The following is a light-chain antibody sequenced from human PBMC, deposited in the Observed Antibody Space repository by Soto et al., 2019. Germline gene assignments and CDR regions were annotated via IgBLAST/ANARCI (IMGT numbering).Light chain of an antibody. Sequence: LTQPASVSGSPGQSITISCTGTSSDVGGYNYVSWYQQHPGKAPKLMIYDVSNRPSGVSNRFSGSKSGNTASLTISGLQAEDEADYYCSSYTSSSTLDFGTGTKVTVL. CDR2: DVS. J-gene: IGLJ1*01. CDR1: SSDVGGYNY. CDR3: SSYTSSSTLD. V-gene: IGLV2-14*01.